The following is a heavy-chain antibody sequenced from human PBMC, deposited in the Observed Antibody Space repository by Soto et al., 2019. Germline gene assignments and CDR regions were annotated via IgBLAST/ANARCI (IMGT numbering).Heavy chain of an antibody. D-gene: IGHD3-22*01. Sequence: SVKVSCKASGGTFSSYAISCVRQAPGQGLEWMGGIIPIFGTANYAQKFQGRVTITADESTSTAYMELSSLRSEDTAVYYCARLSYYYDSSGYPDYWGQGTQVTVSS. CDR2: IIPIFGTA. J-gene: IGHJ4*02. V-gene: IGHV1-69*13. CDR3: ARLSYYYDSSGYPDY. CDR1: GGTFSSYA.